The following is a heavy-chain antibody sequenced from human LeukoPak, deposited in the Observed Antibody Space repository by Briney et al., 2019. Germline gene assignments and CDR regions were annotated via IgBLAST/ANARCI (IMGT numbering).Heavy chain of an antibody. CDR3: ARDRGEVAARSGAFDI. J-gene: IGHJ3*02. Sequence: VASVKVSCKASGYTFTGYYMHWVRQAPGQGLEWMGWINPNSGGTNYAQKFQGRVTMTRDTSISTAYMELSRLRSDDTAVYYCARDRGEVAARSGAFDIWGQGTMVTVSS. CDR2: INPNSGGT. D-gene: IGHD6-6*01. V-gene: IGHV1-2*02. CDR1: GYTFTGYY.